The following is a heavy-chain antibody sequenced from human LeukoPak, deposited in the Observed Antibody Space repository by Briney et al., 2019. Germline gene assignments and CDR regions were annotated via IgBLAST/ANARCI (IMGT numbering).Heavy chain of an antibody. J-gene: IGHJ6*02. D-gene: IGHD2-15*01. CDR3: ARYEAEGYYGMDV. CDR2: IYYSGST. Sequence: PSETLSLTCTVSGGSISSYYWSWIRQPPGKGLEWIGYIYYSGSTNYNPSLKSRVTISVDTSKNQFSLKLSSVTAADTAVYYCARYEAEGYYGMDVWGQGTTVTVSS. V-gene: IGHV4-59*12. CDR1: GGSISSYY.